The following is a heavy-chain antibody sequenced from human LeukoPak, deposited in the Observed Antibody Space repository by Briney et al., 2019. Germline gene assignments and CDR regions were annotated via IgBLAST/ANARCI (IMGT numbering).Heavy chain of an antibody. CDR1: GYTFTSYY. V-gene: IGHV1-46*01. CDR2: INPSGGST. J-gene: IGHJ5*02. Sequence: ASVKVSCKASGYTFTSYYMHWVRQAPGQELEWMGIINPSGGSTSYAQKFQGRVTMTRDTSTSTVYMELSSLRSEDTAVYYCARGRGNVLRFLEWLLYYDPWGQGTLVTVSS. CDR3: ARGRGNVLRFLEWLLYYDP. D-gene: IGHD3-3*01.